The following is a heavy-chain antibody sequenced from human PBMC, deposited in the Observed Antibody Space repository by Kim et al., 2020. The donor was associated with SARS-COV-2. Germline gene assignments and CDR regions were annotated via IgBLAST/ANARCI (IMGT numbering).Heavy chain of an antibody. CDR1: GGSFNNYF. V-gene: IGHV4-34*01. Sequence: SETLSLTCAVSGGSFNNYFWTWIRQSPGKGLEWLGEVNHSGSTNYNPSLKSRITISVDTSENQFSLTLNSVTAADTAVYYCARGKRAAGYYCDFWAQGTLVTVSS. D-gene: IGHD6-13*01. CDR2: VNHSGST. CDR3: ARGKRAAGYYCDF. J-gene: IGHJ4*02.